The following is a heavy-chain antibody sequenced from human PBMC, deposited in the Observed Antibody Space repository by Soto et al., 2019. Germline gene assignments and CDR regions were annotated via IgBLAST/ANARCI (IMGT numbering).Heavy chain of an antibody. Sequence: WTWIRQPPGQGLEWIGYTYHSGSPYYNPSLKSRVTISVDRSKNQFSLKLSSVTAADTAVYYCARAHYGDYGYGMDVWGLGTTVTVSS. D-gene: IGHD4-17*01. V-gene: IGHV4-30-2*01. CDR3: ARAHYGDYGYGMDV. CDR2: TYHSGSP. J-gene: IGHJ6*02.